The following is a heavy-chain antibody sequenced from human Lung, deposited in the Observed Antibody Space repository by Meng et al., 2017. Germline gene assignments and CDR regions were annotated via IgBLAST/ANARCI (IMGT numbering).Heavy chain of an antibody. CDR1: GYTFTGYA. CDR3: ARFDPRAY. J-gene: IGHJ4*02. CDR2: INPNSGVT. V-gene: IGHV1-2*06. Sequence: QVQLVQSGAEVKKTGAPVKVSCKASGYTFTGYAIHWVRQAPGPGLEWMGRINPNSGVTNYAQKFEGRVTMTRDTSISTAYMELSRLRSDDTAVYYCARFDPRAYWGQGTLVTVSS. D-gene: IGHD3-9*01.